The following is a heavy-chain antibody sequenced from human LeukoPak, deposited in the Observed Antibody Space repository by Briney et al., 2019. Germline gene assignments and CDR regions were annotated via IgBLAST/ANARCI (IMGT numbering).Heavy chain of an antibody. CDR1: GYTFTGYY. D-gene: IGHD6-13*01. J-gene: IGHJ5*02. V-gene: IGHV1-2*02. CDR3: ASGIAAAGTIGNCFDP. CDR2: INPNSGGT. Sequence: ASVKVSCKASGYTFTGYYMHWVRQAPGQGLEWMGWINPNSGGTNYAQKFQGRVTMTRDTSISTAYMELSRLRSDDTAVYYCASGIAAAGTIGNCFDPWGQGTLVTVSS.